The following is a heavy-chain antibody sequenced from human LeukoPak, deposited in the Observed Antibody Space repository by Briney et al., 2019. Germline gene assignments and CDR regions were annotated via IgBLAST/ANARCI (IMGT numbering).Heavy chain of an antibody. CDR1: GGTFSSYA. CDR2: IIPIFGTA. Sequence: SVKVSCKASGGTFSSYAISWVRQAPGQGLEWMGRIIPIFGTANYAQKFQGRVTITTDESTSTAYMELSSLRSEDTAVYYCARVRQAEYRSGGSCYNNWFDPWGQGTLVTVSS. CDR3: ARVRQAEYRSGGSCYNNWFDP. V-gene: IGHV1-69*05. J-gene: IGHJ5*02. D-gene: IGHD2-15*01.